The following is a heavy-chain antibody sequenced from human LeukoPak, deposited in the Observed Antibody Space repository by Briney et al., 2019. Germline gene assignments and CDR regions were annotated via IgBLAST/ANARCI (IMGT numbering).Heavy chain of an antibody. CDR2: IYPGDSDT. CDR3: ARSFVPATAILAFDY. CDR1: GYSFTSYW. J-gene: IGHJ4*02. D-gene: IGHD2-21*02. Sequence: GESLKISCKGSGYSFTSYWIGWVRQMPGKGLEWMGIIYPGDSDTGYSPSFQGQVTISADKSISTAYLQWSSLKASDTAMYYCARSFVPATAILAFDYWGQGTLVTVSS. V-gene: IGHV5-51*01.